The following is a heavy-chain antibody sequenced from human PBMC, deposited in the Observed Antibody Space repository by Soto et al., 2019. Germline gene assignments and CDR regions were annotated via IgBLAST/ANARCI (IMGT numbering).Heavy chain of an antibody. CDR1: GGTFSSYA. V-gene: IGHV1-69*01. CDR2: IIPIFGTA. J-gene: IGHJ3*02. CDR3: ASRPGGYNSAAPVGGAFDI. Sequence: QVQLVQSGAEVKKPGSSVKVSCKASGGTFSSYAISWVRQAPGQGLEWMGGIIPIFGTANYAQKFQGRVTITADEPTSTAYMELSSLRSEATAVYSCASRPGGYNSAAPVGGAFDIWGQGTMVTVSS. D-gene: IGHD3-10*01.